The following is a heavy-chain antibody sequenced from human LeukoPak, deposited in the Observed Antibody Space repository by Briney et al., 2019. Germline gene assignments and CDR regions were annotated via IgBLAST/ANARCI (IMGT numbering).Heavy chain of an antibody. CDR1: GFTFSSYW. CDR3: ASDRVFYGLDV. J-gene: IGHJ6*02. CDR2: IESDGSET. V-gene: IGHV3-74*01. Sequence: PGGSLRLSCAASGFTFSSYWMHWVRQAPGKGLMWVSRIESDGSETSYADSVKGRFTISRDNARNTLYLQMNSLRPEDTAIYYCASDRVFYGLDVWGQGTTVTVSS.